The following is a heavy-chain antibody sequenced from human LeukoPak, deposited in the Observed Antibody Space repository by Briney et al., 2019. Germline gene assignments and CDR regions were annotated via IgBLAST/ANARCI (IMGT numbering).Heavy chain of an antibody. J-gene: IGHJ4*02. D-gene: IGHD1-26*01. CDR1: GYTFSSYY. CDR2: IYPSSGST. CDR3: ARGGGAKYYFDS. V-gene: IGHV1-46*01. Sequence: ASVKLFRKASGYTFSSYYMYWVRQGPGQGLEWMGIIYPSSGSTTYAQKFQGRVTMTRDTSTSTVYMELSSLRSEDTAVYYCARGGGAKYYFDSWAKGHLVTVSS.